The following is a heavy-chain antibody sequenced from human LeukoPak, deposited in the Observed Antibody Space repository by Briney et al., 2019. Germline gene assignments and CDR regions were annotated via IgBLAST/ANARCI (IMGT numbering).Heavy chain of an antibody. V-gene: IGHV3-23*01. CDR2: ISGSGGST. D-gene: IGHD6-19*01. CDR3: ARQVAGLDY. J-gene: IGHJ4*02. Sequence: GGSLRLSCAASGFTFSSYALSWVRQAPGKGLECVSAISGSGGSTYSADSLKGRFTISRDNSKNTLYLQINSLRTDDTAVYYCARQVAGLDYWGQGTLVTVSS. CDR1: GFTFSSYA.